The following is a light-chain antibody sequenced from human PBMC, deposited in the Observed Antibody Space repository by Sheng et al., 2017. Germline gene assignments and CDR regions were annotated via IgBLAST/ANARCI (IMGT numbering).Light chain of an antibody. CDR3: QNYDSSSSIT. CDR1: ENINRW. J-gene: IGKJ5*01. Sequence: DIQMTQSPSTLSASVGDRVTITCRASENINRWLAWYQQKPGTAPNLLIHRAYTLESGVPSRFSGSGSGTEFTLTISSLQPDDFATYYCQNYDSSSSITFGQGTRLEIK. CDR2: RAY. V-gene: IGKV1-5*03.